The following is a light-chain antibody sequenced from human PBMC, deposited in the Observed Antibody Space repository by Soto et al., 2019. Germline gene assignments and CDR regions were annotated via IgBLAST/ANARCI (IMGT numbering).Light chain of an antibody. CDR3: SSYAGSNNYV. Sequence: QSVLTQPPSASGSPGQSVTISCTGTSSDVGGYNYVSWYQQHPGKAPKLMIYEFSKRPSGFLDRFSGSKSGNTASLTVSGLQAEDEADYYCSSYAGSNNYVFGTGTKVTVL. V-gene: IGLV2-8*01. CDR1: SSDVGGYNY. J-gene: IGLJ1*01. CDR2: EFS.